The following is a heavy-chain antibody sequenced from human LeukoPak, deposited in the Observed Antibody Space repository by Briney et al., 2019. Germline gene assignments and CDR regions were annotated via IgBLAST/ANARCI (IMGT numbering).Heavy chain of an antibody. J-gene: IGHJ4*02. CDR1: GYTFTNYA. CDR3: ARAYQRLGGLSLPDY. V-gene: IGHV7-4-1*02. D-gene: IGHD3-16*02. Sequence: ASVKVSCKASGYTFTNYALNWVRQAPGQGLEWMGWIHPSTGNPTYAQGFTGRFVFSLDTSVSTTYLHISSLKAEDTAVYYCARAYQRLGGLSLPDYWGQGTLVTVSS. CDR2: IHPSTGNP.